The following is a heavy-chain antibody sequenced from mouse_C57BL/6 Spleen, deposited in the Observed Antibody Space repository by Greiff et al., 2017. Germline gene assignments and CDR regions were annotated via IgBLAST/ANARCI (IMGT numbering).Heavy chain of an antibody. CDR2: IDPETGGT. CDR3: IRITWDYYAMDY. Sequence: QVQLQQSGAELVRPGASVTLSCKASGYTFTDYEMHWVKQTPVHGLEWIGAIDPETGGTAYNQKFKGKAILTADKSSSTAYMELRSLTSEDSAVYYCIRITWDYYAMDYWGQGTSGTVSS. D-gene: IGHD1-1*01. J-gene: IGHJ4*01. V-gene: IGHV1-15*01. CDR1: GYTFTDYE.